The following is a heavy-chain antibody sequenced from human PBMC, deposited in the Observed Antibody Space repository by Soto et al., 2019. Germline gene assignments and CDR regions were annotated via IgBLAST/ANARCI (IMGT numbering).Heavy chain of an antibody. V-gene: IGHV3-23*01. CDR1: GFTFSSYA. CDR2: ISCGGGST. CDR3: AKDGSNYFSTTSCIWDFYY. Sequence: EVQLLESGGGLVQPGGSLRLSCAASGFTFSSYAMRWVRQAPGKGLEWVSAISCGGGSTYYADSVKGRFTISRDNSKNTLYLQMNSLRADDTAVYYCAKDGSNYFSTTSCIWDFYYWGQGTLVTGSS. J-gene: IGHJ4*02. D-gene: IGHD4-4*01.